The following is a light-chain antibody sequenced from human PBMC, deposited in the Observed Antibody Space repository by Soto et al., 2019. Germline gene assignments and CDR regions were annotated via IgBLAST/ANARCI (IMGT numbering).Light chain of an antibody. CDR2: GAS. J-gene: IGKJ1*01. CDR1: QSVSSN. Sequence: EIVMTQSPTILSVSPGERATLSCRASQSVSSNLAWYQQKPGQAPRLLIYGASARATGFPARFSASGSGTEFTLTISSLQSEDFAVYYCQQYNNWPWKFGQGTKVDIK. CDR3: QQYNNWPWK. V-gene: IGKV3-15*01.